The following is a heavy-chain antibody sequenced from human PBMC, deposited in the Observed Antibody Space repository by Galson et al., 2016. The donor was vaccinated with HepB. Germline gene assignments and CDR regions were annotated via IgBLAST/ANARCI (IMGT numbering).Heavy chain of an antibody. CDR3: ARASRSYYNWFNP. CDR2: IYPGDSDT. V-gene: IGHV5-51*01. J-gene: IGHJ5*02. D-gene: IGHD3-10*01. CDR1: GYNFAIYW. Sequence: QSGAEVKKPGESLKISCSTSGYNFAIYWIGWVRQVSGKGLEWMGVIYPGDSDTRYSQSFQGQVTISADKSVNTTYLELTSLKASDTAIYYCARASRSYYNWFNPWGQGTLVTVSS.